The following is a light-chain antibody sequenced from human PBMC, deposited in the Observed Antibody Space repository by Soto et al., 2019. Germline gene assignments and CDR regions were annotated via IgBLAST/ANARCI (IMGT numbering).Light chain of an antibody. Sequence: DIQMTQSPSSLSASVGDRVTITCRASQGISNYLAWYQQKPGKLPKLLIYAASTLQSGVPSRFSGSGSGTDFTLTISSLQPEDVASYYCQNNNSAPITLGQGTRLEIK. CDR3: QNNNSAPIT. V-gene: IGKV1-27*01. CDR1: QGISNY. J-gene: IGKJ5*01. CDR2: AAS.